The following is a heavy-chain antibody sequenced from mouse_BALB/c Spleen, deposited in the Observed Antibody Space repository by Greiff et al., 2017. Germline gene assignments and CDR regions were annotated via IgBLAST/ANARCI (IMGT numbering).Heavy chain of an antibody. CDR2: INPGSGGT. J-gene: IGHJ3*01. Sequence: VQLQQSGAELVRPGTSVKVSCKASGYAFTNYLIEWVKQRPGQGLEWIGVINPGSGGTNYNEKFKGKATLTADKSSSTAYMQLSSLTSDDSAVYFCARSRDDGYPFAYWGQGTLVTVSA. CDR1: GYAFTNYL. D-gene: IGHD2-3*01. V-gene: IGHV1-54*03. CDR3: ARSRDDGYPFAY.